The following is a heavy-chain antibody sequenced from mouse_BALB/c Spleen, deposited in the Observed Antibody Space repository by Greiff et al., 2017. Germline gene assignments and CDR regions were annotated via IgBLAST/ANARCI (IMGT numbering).Heavy chain of an antibody. D-gene: IGHD6-5*01. CDR2: IYPGNSDT. J-gene: IGHJ4*01. V-gene: IGHV1-5*01. Sequence: VQLQQSGTVLARPGASVKMSCKASGYTFTSYWMHWVKQRPGQGLEWIGAIYPGNSDTSYNQKFKGKAKLTAVTSTSTAYMELSSLTNEDSAVYYCTRLLSKGAMDYWGQGTSVTVSS. CDR1: GYTFTSYW. CDR3: TRLLSKGAMDY.